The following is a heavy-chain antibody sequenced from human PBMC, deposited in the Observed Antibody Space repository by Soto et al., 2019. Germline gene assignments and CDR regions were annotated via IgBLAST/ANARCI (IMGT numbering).Heavy chain of an antibody. CDR1: GFTFSSYA. V-gene: IGHV3-23*01. J-gene: IGHJ6*02. CDR2: ISGSGGST. D-gene: IGHD3-10*01. Sequence: GGSLRLSCAASGFTFSSYAMSWVRQAPGKGLEWVSAISGSGGSTYYADSVKGRFTISRDNSKNTLYLQMNSLRAEDTAVYYCAKGGVGVYYGSGSYYLSAYYYYGMDVWGQGTTVTVSS. CDR3: AKGGVGVYYGSGSYYLSAYYYYGMDV.